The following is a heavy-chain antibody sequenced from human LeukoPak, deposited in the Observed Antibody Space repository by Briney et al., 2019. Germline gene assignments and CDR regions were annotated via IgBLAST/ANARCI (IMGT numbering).Heavy chain of an antibody. V-gene: IGHV3-48*03. Sequence: GGSLRLTCAASGFTFSSYEMNWVRQAPGKGLEWVSYISSSGSTIYYADSVKGRFTISRDNAKNSLYLQMNSLRAEDTAVYYCAELGITIIGGVWGKGTTVTISS. CDR2: ISSSGSTI. CDR1: GFTFSSYE. D-gene: IGHD3-10*02. CDR3: AELGITIIGGV. J-gene: IGHJ6*04.